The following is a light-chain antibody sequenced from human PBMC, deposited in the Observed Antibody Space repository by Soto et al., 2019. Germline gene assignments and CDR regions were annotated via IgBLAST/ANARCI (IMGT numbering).Light chain of an antibody. CDR2: GNN. V-gene: IGLV1-40*01. J-gene: IGLJ3*02. CDR3: HSCGISRLSNCV. Sequence: QAVVTQPPSVSGAPGQRVTISCTGSSSNIGAGYDVHWFQQLPGTAPKLLIYGNNNRPSGVPDRFSGSKSGTSASLAITGLQAEDEADYYCHSCGISRLSNCVFGGGTKLTVL. CDR1: SSNIGAGYD.